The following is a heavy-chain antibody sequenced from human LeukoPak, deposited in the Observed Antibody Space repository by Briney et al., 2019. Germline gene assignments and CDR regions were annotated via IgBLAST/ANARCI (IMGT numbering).Heavy chain of an antibody. Sequence: PLETLSLTCTVSGYSITSGYYWGWIRQPPGKGLEWIGSVYHSGSTNYNPSLKSRVTMSVDTSKNQFSLKLSSVTAADTAVYYCAIGVAGPDYWAREPWSPSPQ. D-gene: IGHD6-19*01. J-gene: IGHJ4*02. CDR1: GYSITSGYY. V-gene: IGHV4-38-2*02. CDR3: AIGVAGPDY. CDR2: VYHSGST.